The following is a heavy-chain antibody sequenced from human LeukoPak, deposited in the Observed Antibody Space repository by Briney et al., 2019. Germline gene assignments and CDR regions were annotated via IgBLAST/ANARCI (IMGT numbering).Heavy chain of an antibody. Sequence: SVKVSCKASGGTFSSYAISWVRQAPGQGLEWMGGIIPIFGTANYAQKFQGRVTITADESTSTAYMELSSLRSEDTAVYYCARVHQGCTNGVCYPRGAYAFDIWGQGTMVTVSS. J-gene: IGHJ3*02. V-gene: IGHV1-69*13. CDR2: IIPIFGTA. CDR1: GGTFSSYA. D-gene: IGHD2-8*01. CDR3: ARVHQGCTNGVCYPRGAYAFDI.